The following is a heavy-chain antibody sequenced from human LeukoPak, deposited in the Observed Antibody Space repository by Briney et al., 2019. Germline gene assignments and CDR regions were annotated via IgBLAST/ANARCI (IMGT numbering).Heavy chain of an antibody. V-gene: IGHV1-2*02. D-gene: IGHD1-26*01. CDR1: GYTFTSYY. Sequence: ASVKVSRKASGYTFTSYYMHWVRQAPGQGLEWMGWINPNSGGTNYAQKFQGRVTMTRDTSISTAYMELSRLRSDDTAVYYYARGHSGSYYYYYYMDVWGKGTTVTVSS. CDR2: INPNSGGT. J-gene: IGHJ6*03. CDR3: ARGHSGSYYYYYYMDV.